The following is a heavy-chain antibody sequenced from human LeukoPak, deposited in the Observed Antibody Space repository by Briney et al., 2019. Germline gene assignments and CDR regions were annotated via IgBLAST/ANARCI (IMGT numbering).Heavy chain of an antibody. D-gene: IGHD2-2*01. V-gene: IGHV3-9*01. Sequence: GGSLRLSCAASGFTFDDYAMHWVRQAPGKGLEWVSGIRWNSGSIGYADSVKGRFTISRDNAKNSLYLQMNSLRAEDTALYYCARADYAHAFDIWGQGTMVTVSS. CDR3: ARADYAHAFDI. J-gene: IGHJ3*02. CDR2: IRWNSGSI. CDR1: GFTFDDYA.